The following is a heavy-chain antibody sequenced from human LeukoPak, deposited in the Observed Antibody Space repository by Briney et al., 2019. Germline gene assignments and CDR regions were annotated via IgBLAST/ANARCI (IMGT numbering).Heavy chain of an antibody. CDR2: IYYSGST. CDR1: GGSISSYY. D-gene: IGHD5-24*01. V-gene: IGHV4-59*01. CDR3: ARGGDGYKLDAFDI. J-gene: IGHJ3*02. Sequence: SETLSLTCTVSGGSISSYYWSWIRQPPGKGLEWIGYIYYSGSTNYNPSLKSRVTISVDTSKNQFSLKLSSVTAADTAVYYCARGGDGYKLDAFDIWGQGTMVTVSS.